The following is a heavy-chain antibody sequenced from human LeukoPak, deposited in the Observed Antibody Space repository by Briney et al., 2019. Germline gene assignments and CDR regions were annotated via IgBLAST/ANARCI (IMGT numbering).Heavy chain of an antibody. J-gene: IGHJ4*02. Sequence: PSETLSLTCTVSGGSISSYYWSWIRQPPGKGLEWIGYIYYSGSTNYNPSLKSRVTMSVDTSKNQFSLKLSSVTAADTAVYYCARMTVTGDSYFDYWGQGTLVTVSS. CDR1: GGSISSYY. CDR2: IYYSGST. CDR3: ARMTVTGDSYFDY. D-gene: IGHD4-17*01. V-gene: IGHV4-59*12.